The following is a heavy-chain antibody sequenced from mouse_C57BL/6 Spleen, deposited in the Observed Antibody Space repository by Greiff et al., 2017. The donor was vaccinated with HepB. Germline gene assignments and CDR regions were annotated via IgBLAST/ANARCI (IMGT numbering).Heavy chain of an antibody. J-gene: IGHJ2*01. CDR1: GFTFSSYA. CDR2: ISDGGSYT. CDR3: ARGIYYGNYYFDY. Sequence: EVMLVESGGGLVKPGGSLKLSCAASGFTFSSYAMSWVRQTPEKRLEWVATISDGGSYTYYPDNVKGRFTISRDNAKNNLYLQMSHLKSEDTAMYYCARGIYYGNYYFDYWGQGTTLTVSS. V-gene: IGHV5-4*03. D-gene: IGHD2-1*01.